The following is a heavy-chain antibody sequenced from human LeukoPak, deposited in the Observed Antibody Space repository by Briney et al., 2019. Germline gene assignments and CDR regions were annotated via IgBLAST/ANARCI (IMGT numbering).Heavy chain of an antibody. CDR3: ARDRCDDYYDSSGCTSDY. Sequence: PGGSLRLSCAASGFSFDDYGMNWVRQVPGKGLEWVSGIDWSGATTGYADSVKGRFTISRDNAKNSLYLQMNSLRAEDTALYHCARDRCDDYYDSSGCTSDYWGQGTLVTVSS. J-gene: IGHJ4*02. D-gene: IGHD3-22*01. CDR2: IDWSGATT. CDR1: GFSFDDYG. V-gene: IGHV3-20*01.